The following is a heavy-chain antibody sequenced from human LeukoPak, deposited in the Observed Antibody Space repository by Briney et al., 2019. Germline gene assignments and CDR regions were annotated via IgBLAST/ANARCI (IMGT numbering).Heavy chain of an antibody. CDR1: W. CDR2: IYPGDSDT. CDR3: ARHRDCSSTSCYTPNDAFDI. J-gene: IGHJ3*02. Sequence: WIGWVRQMPGKGLEWMGIIYPGDSDTRYSPSFQGQVTISADKSISTAYLQWSSLKASDTAMYYCARHRDCSSTSCYTPNDAFDIWGQGTMVTVSS. D-gene: IGHD2-2*02. V-gene: IGHV5-51*01.